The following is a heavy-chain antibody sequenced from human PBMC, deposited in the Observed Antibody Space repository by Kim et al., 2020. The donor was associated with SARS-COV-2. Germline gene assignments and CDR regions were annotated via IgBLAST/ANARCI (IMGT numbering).Heavy chain of an antibody. Sequence: GGSLRLSCAASGFTFSSYAMSWVRQAPGKGLEWVSSFSGSGVSTYYADSVKGRFTISRDNSKNTLYLQMNSLRAEDTAVYYCAKLLAATGIDYWGQGTLVTVSS. D-gene: IGHD6-13*01. J-gene: IGHJ4*02. CDR2: FSGSGVST. CDR3: AKLLAATGIDY. CDR1: GFTFSSYA. V-gene: IGHV3-23*01.